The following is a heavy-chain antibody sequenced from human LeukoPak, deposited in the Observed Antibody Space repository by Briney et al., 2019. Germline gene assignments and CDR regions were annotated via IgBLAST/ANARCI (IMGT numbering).Heavy chain of an antibody. D-gene: IGHD5-18*01. CDR1: GFTFSSYA. V-gene: IGHV3-23*01. J-gene: IGHJ4*02. CDR2: ISGSGGST. CDR3: AKGRGTNTAMVYDY. Sequence: GGSLRLSCAASGFTFSSYAMSWVRPAPGRGLEWVSAISGSGGSTYYADSAKGRFTISRDNSKNTLYQQMINLRAEDTAVYYCAKGRGTNTAMVYDYWGQGTLVTVSS.